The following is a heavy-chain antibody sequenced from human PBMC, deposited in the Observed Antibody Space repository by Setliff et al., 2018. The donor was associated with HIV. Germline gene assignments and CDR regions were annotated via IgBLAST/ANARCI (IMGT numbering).Heavy chain of an antibody. CDR1: GGSISSSNYY. J-gene: IGHJ4*02. Sequence: SETLSLTCTVSGGSISSSNYYWGWIRQPPGKGLEWIGSIYYSGSTYYNRSLKSRVTISVDTSENQFSLKLSSVTAADTAVYYCARANFCSGYYGYWGQGTLVTVSS. CDR3: ARANFCSGYYGY. V-gene: IGHV4-39*07. D-gene: IGHD3-3*01. CDR2: IYYSGST.